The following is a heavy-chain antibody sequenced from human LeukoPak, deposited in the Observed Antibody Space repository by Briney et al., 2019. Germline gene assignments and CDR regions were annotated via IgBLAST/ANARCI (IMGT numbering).Heavy chain of an antibody. CDR3: ARLIGNYYYYGMDI. V-gene: IGHV4-61*05. Sequence: PSETLSLTCTVSGGSISSSSYYWGWIRQPPGKGLEWIGHIYYSGSTNYNPSLESRVTISVDTSKNQFSLKLSSVTAADTAVYYCARLIGNYYYYGMDIWGQGTTVTVSS. CDR2: IYYSGST. CDR1: GGSISSSSYY. J-gene: IGHJ6*02.